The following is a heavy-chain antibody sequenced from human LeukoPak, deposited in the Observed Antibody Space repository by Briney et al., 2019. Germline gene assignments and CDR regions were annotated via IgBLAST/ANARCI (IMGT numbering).Heavy chain of an antibody. CDR1: GGSISSGGDF. V-gene: IGHV4-30-4*01. Sequence: SQTLSLTCIVSGGSISSGGDFWSWFRQHPGKGLEWIAFLHYSGSTNGNPSLKSRVTTSLDTSKNQVFLELTSVTAADTAVYYCARHWDYDGSPHDAFDVWGQGTMVTVSS. CDR2: LHYSGST. CDR3: ARHWDYDGSPHDAFDV. J-gene: IGHJ3*01. D-gene: IGHD3-22*01.